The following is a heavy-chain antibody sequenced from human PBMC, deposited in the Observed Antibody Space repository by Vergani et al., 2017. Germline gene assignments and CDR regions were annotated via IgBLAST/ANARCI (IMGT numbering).Heavy chain of an antibody. CDR2: IYHSGGA. V-gene: IGHV4-39*01. D-gene: IGHD3-9*01. CDR1: GGSITSSSYY. CDR3: ARTESFILRYFHWAL. Sequence: QLHLQESGPGLVKPSETLSLTCTVSGGSITSSSYYWGWIRQPPGKGLEWIGNIYHSGGAYYNPSLKGRVTISVDTSKNQFSLEVTSVTAADTVIYFCARTESFILRYFHWALWGQGTLVTVSS. J-gene: IGHJ4*02.